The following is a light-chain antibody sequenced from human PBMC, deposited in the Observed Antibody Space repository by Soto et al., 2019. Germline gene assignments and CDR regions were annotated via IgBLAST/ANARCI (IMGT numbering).Light chain of an antibody. CDR1: ESISRW. V-gene: IGKV1-5*03. Sequence: DIQMTQSPPTLSASVGDRVTITCRASESISRWLAWYQQKPGKAPKLLIYKASNLESGVPSRFSGSGSGTEFTLTISNLQPDDFATYYCQQSYRTPPITFGQGTRLEIK. CDR2: KAS. CDR3: QQSYRTPPIT. J-gene: IGKJ5*01.